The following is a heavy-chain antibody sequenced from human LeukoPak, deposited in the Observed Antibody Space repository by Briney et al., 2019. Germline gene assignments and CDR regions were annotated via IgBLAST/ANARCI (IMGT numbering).Heavy chain of an antibody. CDR2: ISGSGGST. Sequence: GGSLRLSCAASGFTFSSYAMSRVRQAPGKGLEWVSAISGSGGSTYYADSVKGRFTISRDNSKNTLYLQMNSLRAEDTAVYYCAKGVAGTGNYFDYWGQGTLVTVSS. CDR3: AKGVAGTGNYFDY. CDR1: GFTFSSYA. D-gene: IGHD6-19*01. V-gene: IGHV3-23*01. J-gene: IGHJ4*02.